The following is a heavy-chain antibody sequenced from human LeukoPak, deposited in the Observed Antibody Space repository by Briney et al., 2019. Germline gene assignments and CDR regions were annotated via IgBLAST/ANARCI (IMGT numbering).Heavy chain of an antibody. Sequence: GGSLRLSCAPSAFTSGTYGLAWVRQAPGKGLEWVSAISASGGHTYYADSVKGRFSISRDNFKNTLYLQMNSLRGEDTALDYWAKEMGNSQPFDYWGQGTLVTVSS. J-gene: IGHJ4*02. CDR1: AFTSGTYG. D-gene: IGHD2/OR15-2a*01. CDR2: ISASGGHT. V-gene: IGHV3-23*01. CDR3: AKEMGNSQPFDY.